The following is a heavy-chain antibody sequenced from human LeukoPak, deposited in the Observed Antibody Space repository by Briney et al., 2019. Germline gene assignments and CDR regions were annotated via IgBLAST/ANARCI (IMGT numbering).Heavy chain of an antibody. CDR3: ARQGTYYYDSSDLTDAFDI. J-gene: IGHJ3*02. CDR1: GGSISSSSYY. V-gene: IGHV4-39*01. D-gene: IGHD3-22*01. CDR2: IYYSGST. Sequence: PSETLSLTCTVSGGSISSSSYYWGWIRQPPGKGLEWIGSIYYSGSTYCNPSLKSRVTISVDMSKNQFSLKLSSVTAADTAVYYCARQGTYYYDSSDLTDAFDIWGQGTMVTVSS.